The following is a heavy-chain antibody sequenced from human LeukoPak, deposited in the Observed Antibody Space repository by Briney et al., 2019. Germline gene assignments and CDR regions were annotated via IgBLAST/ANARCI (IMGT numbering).Heavy chain of an antibody. CDR1: GFTLSTYN. Sequence: GGSLRLSCAASGFTLSTYNMNWVRQAPGKGLEWVSSISSSGSYIYYADSVKGRFTISRDNAKNSLYLQMSSLRAEDTAVYYCARDLLGYNYHYMDVWGKGTTVTVSS. CDR2: ISSSGSYI. J-gene: IGHJ6*03. D-gene: IGHD3-16*02. CDR3: ARDLLGYNYHYMDV. V-gene: IGHV3-21*01.